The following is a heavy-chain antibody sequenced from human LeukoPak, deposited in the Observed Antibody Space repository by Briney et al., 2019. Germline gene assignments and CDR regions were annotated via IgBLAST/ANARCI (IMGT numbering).Heavy chain of an antibody. Sequence: PSETLSLTCTVSGGSISTYHWSWIRQAAEKGLEWIGRMSPSERTDYNPSLKGRVTISVDTSKNQFSLKLTSVTAADTGIYYCARVPWDYDSSGYYLNGFDIWGQGTMVTVSS. CDR2: MSPSERT. V-gene: IGHV4-4*07. CDR1: GGSISTYH. J-gene: IGHJ3*02. D-gene: IGHD3-22*01. CDR3: ARVPWDYDSSGYYLNGFDI.